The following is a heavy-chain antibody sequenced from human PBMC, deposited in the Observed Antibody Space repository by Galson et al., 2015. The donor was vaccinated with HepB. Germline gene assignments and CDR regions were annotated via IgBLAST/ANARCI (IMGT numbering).Heavy chain of an antibody. CDR3: ARVGVAVAGDEYHFDY. V-gene: IGHV1-3*01. CDR2: INAGNGKT. Sequence: SVKVSCKASGYIFTRYTIHWVRQAPGQRLEWMGWINAGNGKTKYSQKFQGRVTITRDTSASTAHMELSTLRSEDTAVYYCARVGVAVAGDEYHFDYWGQGALVAVSS. D-gene: IGHD6-19*01. CDR1: GYIFTRYT. J-gene: IGHJ4*02.